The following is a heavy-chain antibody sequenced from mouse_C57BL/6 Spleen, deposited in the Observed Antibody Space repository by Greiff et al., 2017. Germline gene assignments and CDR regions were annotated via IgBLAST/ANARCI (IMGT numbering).Heavy chain of an antibody. CDR3: ARLLRYPYWYFDV. CDR1: GYTFTSYW. CDR2: IDPSDSYT. D-gene: IGHD1-1*01. V-gene: IGHV1-50*01. Sequence: QVHVKQPGAELVKPGASVKLSCKASGYTFTSYWMQWVKQRPGQGLEWIGEIDPSDSYTNYNQKFKGKATLTVDTSSSTAYMQLSSLTSEDSAVYYCARLLRYPYWYFDVWGTGTTVTVSS. J-gene: IGHJ1*03.